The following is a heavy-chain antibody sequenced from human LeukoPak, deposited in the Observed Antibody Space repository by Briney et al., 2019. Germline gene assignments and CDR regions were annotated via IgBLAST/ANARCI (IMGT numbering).Heavy chain of an antibody. CDR1: GGSFSGNY. J-gene: IGHJ4*02. D-gene: IGHD6-13*01. CDR3: ARAPAAAGTIDY. V-gene: IGHV4-34*01. Sequence: SETLSLTCAVYGGSFSGNYWTRIRQPPGKGLEWIGEINHSGSTNYNPSLKSRVTISVDTSKNQFSLNLISVTAADTAVYYCARAPAAAGTIDYWGQGTLVTVSP. CDR2: INHSGST.